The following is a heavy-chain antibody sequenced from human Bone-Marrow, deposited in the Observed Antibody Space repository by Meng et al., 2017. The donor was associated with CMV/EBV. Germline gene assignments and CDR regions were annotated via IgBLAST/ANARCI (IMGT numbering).Heavy chain of an antibody. CDR2: ISWNSGNI. V-gene: IGHV3-9*01. D-gene: IGHD3-22*01. J-gene: IGHJ4*02. CDR1: GFTFDDYA. CDR3: AKDSRAYDYVSRPKGSFDY. Sequence: SLKISCAASGFTFDDYAMHWVRQAPGKGLEWVSGISWNSGNIGYADSVKGRFTISRDNAKNSLYLQMNSLRAEDTALYYCAKDSRAYDYVSRPKGSFDYWGQGTLVTVSS.